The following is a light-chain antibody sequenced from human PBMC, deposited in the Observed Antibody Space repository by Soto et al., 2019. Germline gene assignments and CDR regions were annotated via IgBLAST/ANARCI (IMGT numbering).Light chain of an antibody. CDR2: AAS. CDR1: QGISTY. CDR3: QQLNSYPPST. Sequence: DIQLTQSPSFLSASVGDRVTITCRASQGISTYLAWYQQKPGKAPKLVISAASNLQSGVPSRFSGSGSGTEFTLTISSLQPEDFATYYCQQLNSYPPSTFGKGTKLEIK. J-gene: IGKJ2*01. V-gene: IGKV1-9*01.